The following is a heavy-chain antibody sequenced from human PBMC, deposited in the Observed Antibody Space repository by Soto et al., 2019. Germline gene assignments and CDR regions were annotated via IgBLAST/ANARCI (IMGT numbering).Heavy chain of an antibody. Sequence: SETLSLTCAVSGGSISSSNWWSWVRQPPGKGLEWIGEIYHSGSTNYNPSLKSRVTISVDKSKNQFSLKLSSVTAADTAVYYCARVPGTTLRMISISKNWFDPWGQGTLVTVS. J-gene: IGHJ5*02. V-gene: IGHV4-4*02. CDR3: ARVPGTTLRMISISKNWFDP. CDR1: GGSISSSNW. CDR2: IYHSGST. D-gene: IGHD3-3*02.